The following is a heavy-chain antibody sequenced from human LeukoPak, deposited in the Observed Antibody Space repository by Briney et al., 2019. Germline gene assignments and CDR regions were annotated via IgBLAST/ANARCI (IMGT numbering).Heavy chain of an antibody. CDR3: TTDEDWNYARKDV. CDR1: GFTFSSYA. CDR2: TVSEIDGGTT. D-gene: IGHD1-7*01. J-gene: IGHJ6*02. V-gene: IGHV3-15*04. Sequence: GGSLRLSRAASGFTFSSYAMSWVRQVPGKGLEWVGQTVSEIDGGTTDYAAPVKGRFTISRDDSKSTLYLQMNSLKIEDTAVYYCTTDEDWNYARKDVWGQGATVIVSS.